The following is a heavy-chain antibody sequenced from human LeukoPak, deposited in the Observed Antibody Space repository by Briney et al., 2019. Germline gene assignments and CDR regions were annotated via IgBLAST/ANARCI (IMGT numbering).Heavy chain of an antibody. D-gene: IGHD5-18*01. Sequence: PSETLSLTCSVAGDSISSHYWSWIRQPPGKGLEWIGYRSFSGITNYNPSLKSRVTISVDTSKNQFSLKLSSVTAADTAVYYCARDVGRYTYGYRPTEVYWYFDLWGRGTLVTVSS. CDR3: ARDVGRYTYGYRPTEVYWYFDL. J-gene: IGHJ2*01. CDR1: GDSISSHY. V-gene: IGHV4-59*11. CDR2: RSFSGIT.